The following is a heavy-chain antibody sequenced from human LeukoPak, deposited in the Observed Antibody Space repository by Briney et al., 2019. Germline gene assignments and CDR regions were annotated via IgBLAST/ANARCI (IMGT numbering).Heavy chain of an antibody. D-gene: IGHD3-3*01. J-gene: IGHJ4*02. CDR2: FCGSGDST. CDR1: GFTFSNYA. V-gene: IGHV3-23*01. CDR3: AKDGYDIWSAYQIDF. Sequence: GGSLRLSCAASGFTFSNYAMTWVRQAPGKGLEWVSAFCGSGDSTYYSDSVTGRFTISRDNSKNTVYLQMSSLRTDDTAVYYCAKDGYDIWSAYQIDFWGQGTLVTVSS.